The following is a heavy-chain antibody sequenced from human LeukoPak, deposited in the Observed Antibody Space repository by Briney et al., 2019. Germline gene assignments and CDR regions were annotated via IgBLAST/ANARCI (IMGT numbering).Heavy chain of an antibody. CDR2: IISDGSSA. D-gene: IGHD3-10*01. V-gene: IGHV3-74*01. CDR1: GFTFRSYW. CDR3: TRDRRSGGMDV. J-gene: IGHJ6*02. Sequence: PGGSLRLSCAASGFTFRSYWMHWVRQAPGKGLVWVSRIISDGSSATHADSVKGRFTISRDNAKNMMYLQMNSLRVEDTAVYYCTRDRRSGGMDVWGQGTTVTVAS.